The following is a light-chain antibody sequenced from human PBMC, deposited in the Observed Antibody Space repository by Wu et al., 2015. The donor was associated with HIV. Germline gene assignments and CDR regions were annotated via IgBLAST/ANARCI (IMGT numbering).Light chain of an antibody. J-gene: IGKJ4*01. CDR2: TAS. CDR1: QNVRNY. V-gene: IGKV1-39*01. Sequence: DIQMTQSPSSLTASVGDTVTITCRASQNVRNYLNWYQQKPGKAPQLLIYTASNLQSGVPSRFSGSGSETDFTLTISRLEPEDFAVYYCQQYGSSPSLTFGGGTKVEIK. CDR3: QQYGSSPSLT.